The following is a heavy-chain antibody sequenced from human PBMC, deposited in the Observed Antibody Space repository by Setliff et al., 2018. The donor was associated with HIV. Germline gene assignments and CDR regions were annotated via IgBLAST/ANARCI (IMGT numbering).Heavy chain of an antibody. Sequence: PGGSLRLSCVASGFTFINYAMSWVRQAPGKGLEWVSAIVGGASSTVYADSVKGRFTISRDNSKNTLYLQMNSLRPEDTAIYYCAKLAPSYSSGKDDFWGQGTLVTV. CDR3: AKLAPSYSSGKDDF. J-gene: IGHJ4*02. D-gene: IGHD6-19*01. V-gene: IGHV3-23*01. CDR2: IVGGASST. CDR1: GFTFINYA.